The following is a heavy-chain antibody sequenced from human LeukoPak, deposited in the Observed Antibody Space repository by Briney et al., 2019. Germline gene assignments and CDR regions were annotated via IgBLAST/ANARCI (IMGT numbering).Heavy chain of an antibody. CDR3: ARVSYSSGWYGDAFDV. J-gene: IGHJ3*01. CDR2: FYTSGIA. D-gene: IGHD6-19*01. CDR1: GGSISIPY. Sequence: SETLSLTCTVSGGSISIPYWTWIRQPAGKGLEWIGRFYTSGIANYNPFLKSRVTISVDTSKNQFSLKLSSVTAADTAVYYCARVSYSSGWYGDAFDVWGQGTMVTVSS. V-gene: IGHV4-4*07.